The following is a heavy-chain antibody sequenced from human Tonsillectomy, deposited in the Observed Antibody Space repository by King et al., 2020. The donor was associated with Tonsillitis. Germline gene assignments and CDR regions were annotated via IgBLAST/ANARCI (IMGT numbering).Heavy chain of an antibody. CDR3: AKDIAVDCSGGSCYSHFDY. J-gene: IGHJ4*02. Sequence: QLVQSGGGLVQPGRSLRLSCAASGFTFDDYAMHWVRQAPGKGLEWVSGISWNSGSIGYADSVKGRFTISRDNAKNSLYLQMNSLRAEDTALYYCAKDIAVDCSGGSCYSHFDYWGQGTLVTVSS. D-gene: IGHD2-15*01. V-gene: IGHV3-9*01. CDR1: GFTFDDYA. CDR2: ISWNSGSI.